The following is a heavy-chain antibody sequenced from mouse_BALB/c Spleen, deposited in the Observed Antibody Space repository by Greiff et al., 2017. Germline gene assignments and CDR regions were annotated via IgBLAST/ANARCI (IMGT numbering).Heavy chain of an antibody. CDR3: ARSTTVVATDY. CDR1: GYTFTSYT. CDR2: INPSSGYT. Sequence: VKLVESGAELARPGASVKMSCKASGYTFTSYTMHWVKQRPGQGLEWIGYINPSSGYTNYNQKFKDKATLTADKSSSTAYMQLSSLTSEDSAVYYCARSTTVVATDYWGQGTTLTVSS. D-gene: IGHD1-1*01. J-gene: IGHJ2*01. V-gene: IGHV1-4*01.